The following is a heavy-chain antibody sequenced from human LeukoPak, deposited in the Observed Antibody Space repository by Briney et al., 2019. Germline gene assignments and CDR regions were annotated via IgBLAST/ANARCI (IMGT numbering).Heavy chain of an antibody. CDR2: IYYSGST. V-gene: IGHV4-59*12. CDR3: ARDVIAVAGREDY. J-gene: IGHJ4*02. CDR1: DGSISSYY. Sequence: SETLSLTCTVSDGSISSYYWSWIRQPPGKGLEWIGYIYYSGSTNYNPSLKSRVTISVDTSKNQFPLKLSSVTAADTAVYYCARDVIAVAGREDYWGQGTLVTVSS. D-gene: IGHD6-19*01.